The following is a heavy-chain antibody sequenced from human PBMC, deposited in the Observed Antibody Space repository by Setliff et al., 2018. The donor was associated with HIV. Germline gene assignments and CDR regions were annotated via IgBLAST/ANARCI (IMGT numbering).Heavy chain of an antibody. CDR1: GDSFSNYA. D-gene: IGHD3-22*01. J-gene: IGHJ4*02. Sequence: GASVKVSCKASGDSFSNYAISWVRQAPGQGLEWMGGIIPIFGTTNYAQKFQGRVTITADESTRTAYMELSSLRSEDTAVYYCARVGKYYYDATGPDFDHWGQGTLITVSS. V-gene: IGHV1-69*13. CDR2: IIPIFGTT. CDR3: ARVGKYYYDATGPDFDH.